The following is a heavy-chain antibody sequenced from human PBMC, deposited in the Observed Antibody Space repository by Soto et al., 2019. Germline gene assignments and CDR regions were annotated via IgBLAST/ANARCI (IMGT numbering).Heavy chain of an antibody. J-gene: IGHJ3*02. CDR2: INAGNGNT. CDR1: GYTFTSYD. Sequence: ASVKVSCKASGYTFTSYDMHWVRQAPGQRLEWMGWINAGNGNTKYSQKFQGRVTITRDTSASTAYMELSSLRSEDTAVYYCARAYCGGDCYSRDAFGIWGQGTMVTVSS. D-gene: IGHD2-21*02. V-gene: IGHV1-3*01. CDR3: ARAYCGGDCYSRDAFGI.